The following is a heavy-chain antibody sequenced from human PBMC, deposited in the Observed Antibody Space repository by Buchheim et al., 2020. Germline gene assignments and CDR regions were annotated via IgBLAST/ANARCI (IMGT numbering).Heavy chain of an antibody. CDR3: ARLRIFSSIAARPYYYGMDV. D-gene: IGHD6-6*01. J-gene: IGHJ6*02. CDR2: ISSSSSYI. CDR1: GFTFSSYS. Sequence: EVQLVESGGGLVKPGGSLRLSCAASGFTFSSYSMNWVRQAPGKGLEWVSSISSSSSYIYYADSVKGRFTISRDNAKNSLYLQMNSLRAEDTAVYYCARLRIFSSIAARPYYYGMDVWGQGTT. V-gene: IGHV3-21*01.